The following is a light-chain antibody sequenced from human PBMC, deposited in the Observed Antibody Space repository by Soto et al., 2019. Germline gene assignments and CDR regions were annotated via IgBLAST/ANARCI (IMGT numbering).Light chain of an antibody. V-gene: IGKV3-20*01. CDR3: QQYGRSPRT. Sequence: EIVFTQSPCTLSLSPGERATLSCRASQSVDSNYLAWYQQKPGQAPRLLIYGVSSRVTGIPDRFSGSGSGTDFALTISRLDPEDFAVCYCQQYGRSPRTFGQGTKVDIK. CDR2: GVS. CDR1: QSVDSNY. J-gene: IGKJ1*01.